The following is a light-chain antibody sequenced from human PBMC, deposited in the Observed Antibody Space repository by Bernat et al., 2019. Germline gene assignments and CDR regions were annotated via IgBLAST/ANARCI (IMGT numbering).Light chain of an antibody. CDR2: RNN. J-gene: IGLJ3*02. CDR1: SNNVGNQG. CDR3: SAWDSSISAWV. V-gene: IGLV10-54*04. Sequence: QAGLTQPPSVSKGLRQTATLTCTGNSNNVGNQGAAWLQQHQCHPPKLLSYRNNNRPSGISERFSASRSGNTASLTITGLQPEDEADYYCSAWDSSISAWVFGGGTKLTVL.